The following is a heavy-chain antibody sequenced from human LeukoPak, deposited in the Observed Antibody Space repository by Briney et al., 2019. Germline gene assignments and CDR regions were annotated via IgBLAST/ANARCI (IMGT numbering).Heavy chain of an antibody. J-gene: IGHJ3*02. D-gene: IGHD1-14*01. CDR3: ASPSRHIISDAFDI. V-gene: IGHV1-69*05. Sequence: SVKVSCKASGGSFRTYPISWVRQAPGQGLEWMGGLTQFFRRTNYTQKFQGRLTITTDESSSTAYMELSDLRSDDTAVYYCASPSRHIISDAFDIWGQGTMVTVSS. CDR1: GGSFRTYP. CDR2: LTQFFRRT.